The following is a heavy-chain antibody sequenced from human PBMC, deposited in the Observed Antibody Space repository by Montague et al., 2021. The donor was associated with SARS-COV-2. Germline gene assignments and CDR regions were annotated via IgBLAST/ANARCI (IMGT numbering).Heavy chain of an antibody. J-gene: IGHJ4*02. Sequence: SETLSLTCTVSGDSISKSYFYWGWLRQPPGKGLVWLVNVYYSAATHSTAALKSRLTISVDTSKNQFSLKLNSVTAADTSVYYCARRSNSGCYFDSWGQGTLVTVSS. V-gene: IGHV4-39*01. D-gene: IGHD1-26*01. CDR2: VYYSAAT. CDR1: GDSISKSYFY. CDR3: ARRSNSGCYFDS.